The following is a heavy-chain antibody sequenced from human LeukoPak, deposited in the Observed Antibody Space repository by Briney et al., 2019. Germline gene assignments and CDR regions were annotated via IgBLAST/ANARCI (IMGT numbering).Heavy chain of an antibody. CDR3: ARQRASLNSWVLHDAFDI. V-gene: IGHV5-51*01. CDR2: IYLGDSDT. J-gene: IGHJ3*02. Sequence: GESLKISCKGSGYSFTSYWIGWVRQMPGKGLEWMGIIYLGDSDTRYSPSFQGQVTISADKSISTAYLQWSSLKASDTAMYYCARQRASLNSWVLHDAFDIWGQGTMVTVSS. D-gene: IGHD2/OR15-2a*01. CDR1: GYSFTSYW.